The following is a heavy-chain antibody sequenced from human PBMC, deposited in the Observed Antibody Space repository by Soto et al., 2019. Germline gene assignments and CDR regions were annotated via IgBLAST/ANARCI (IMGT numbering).Heavy chain of an antibody. D-gene: IGHD2-21*02. CDR2: ISSSSSYI. V-gene: IGHV3-21*01. J-gene: IGHJ4*02. CDR3: ARRAYCGGDCYHYYFDY. Sequence: GGSLRLSCAASGFTFSSYSMNWVRQAPGKGLEWVSSISSSSSYIYYADSVKGRFTISRDNAKNSLYLQMNSLRAEDTSVYYCARRAYCGGDCYHYYFDYWGQGTLVTVSS. CDR1: GFTFSSYS.